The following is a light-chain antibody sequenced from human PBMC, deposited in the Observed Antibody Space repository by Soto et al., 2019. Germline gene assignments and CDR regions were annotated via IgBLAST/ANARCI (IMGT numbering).Light chain of an antibody. Sequence: QSVLTQPASVSGSPGQSITISCTGTSSDIGGYNYVSWYQQYPGKAPNLIIYEVTNRPSGISYRFSGSKSGNTASLTISGLQVEDEADYSCRSFRSGGTRVLFGGVTQLTVL. J-gene: IGLJ2*01. CDR3: RSFRSGGTRVL. CDR2: EVT. V-gene: IGLV2-14*01. CDR1: SSDIGGYNY.